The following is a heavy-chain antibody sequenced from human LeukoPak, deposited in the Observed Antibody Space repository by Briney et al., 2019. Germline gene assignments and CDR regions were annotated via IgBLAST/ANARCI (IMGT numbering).Heavy chain of an antibody. D-gene: IGHD2-21*02. J-gene: IGHJ3*02. Sequence: GGSLRLSCVASVFTFISYSINWVRPAPGKGLEWVSSFSSTNNHIYYPDTAQVRFTISRDNAKNSLCLQMNKLRADDTALYYCSTRVTADSYEASDICGEETFGTVSS. CDR3: STRVTADSYEASDI. CDR2: FSSTNNHI. V-gene: IGHV3-21*01. CDR1: VFTFISYS.